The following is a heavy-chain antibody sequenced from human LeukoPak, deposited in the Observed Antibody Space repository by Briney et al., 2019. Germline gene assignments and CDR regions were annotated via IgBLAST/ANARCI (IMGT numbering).Heavy chain of an antibody. CDR1: AFTFKNYR. CDR3: ARNRATNDY. V-gene: IGHV3-7*01. Sequence: GGSLRLSCTASAFTFKNYRMTWVRQAPGKGLEWVASMKDDGNEIQYVDSVKGRFTISRDNAKNSLYLQMNNLRAEDTAVYYCARNRATNDYWGQGTLVTVSS. D-gene: IGHD1-26*01. CDR2: MKDDGNEI. J-gene: IGHJ4*02.